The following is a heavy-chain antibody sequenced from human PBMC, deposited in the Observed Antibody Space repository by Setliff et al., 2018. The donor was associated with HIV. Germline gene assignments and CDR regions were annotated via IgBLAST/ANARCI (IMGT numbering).Heavy chain of an antibody. J-gene: IGHJ4*02. V-gene: IGHV1-46*02. D-gene: IGHD3-22*01. CDR1: GYPFNSYS. CDR3: AHVSGSGYYSYFDQ. CDR2: INPSGGTT. Sequence: VASVKVSCKASGYPFNSYSMHWVRQAPGQGLEWMGIINPSGGTTSYSQKFQGRLTISKDTSKNQVVLTMTNMDPVDTATYYCAHVSGSGYYSYFDQWGQGTLVTVSS.